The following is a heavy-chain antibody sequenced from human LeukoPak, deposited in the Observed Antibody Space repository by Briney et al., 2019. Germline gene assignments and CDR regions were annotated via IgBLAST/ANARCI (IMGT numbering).Heavy chain of an antibody. Sequence: PSETLSLTCAVYGGSFSGYYWSWIRQPPGKGLEWIGEINHSGSTNYNPSLKSRVTISVDTSKNQFSLRLSSVTAADTAVYYCARVGVGSWWGADVWGKGTTDTVSS. CDR3: ARVGVGSWWGADV. V-gene: IGHV4-34*01. CDR2: INHSGST. CDR1: GGSFSGYY. D-gene: IGHD6-13*01. J-gene: IGHJ6*04.